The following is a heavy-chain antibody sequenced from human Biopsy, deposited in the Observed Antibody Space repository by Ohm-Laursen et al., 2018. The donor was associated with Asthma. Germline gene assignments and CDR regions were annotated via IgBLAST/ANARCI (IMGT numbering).Heavy chain of an antibody. V-gene: IGHV1-3*04. CDR3: ARTYYDFLAWQVKDVFGV. J-gene: IGHJ3*01. CDR1: GHIFISFT. D-gene: IGHD3-3*01. Sequence: GASVNASCTASGHIFISFTIQSVRQAPGQRLEWMGWVNTGKGATKYSQKFQGRVTITRDTSASTAYMELRSLRSEDTAQYYCARTYYDFLAWQVKDVFGVWGQGTMVTVSS. CDR2: VNTGKGAT.